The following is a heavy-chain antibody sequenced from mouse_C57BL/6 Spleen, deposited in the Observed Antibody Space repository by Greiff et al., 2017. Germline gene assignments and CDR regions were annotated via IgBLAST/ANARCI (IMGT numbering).Heavy chain of an antibody. D-gene: IGHD1-1*01. CDR3: ARDYGSSYWYFDV. CDR1: GSTFTDYN. J-gene: IGHJ1*03. V-gene: IGHV1-18*01. Sequence: VQLQQSGPALVKPWASVSIPCKASGSTFTDYNMDWVKQSHGKSLEWIGDINPNNGGTIYNPKFKGKATWTVDKSSSTAYMELRSLTSEETAVYDCARDYGSSYWYFDVWGTGTTVTVSS. CDR2: INPNNGGT.